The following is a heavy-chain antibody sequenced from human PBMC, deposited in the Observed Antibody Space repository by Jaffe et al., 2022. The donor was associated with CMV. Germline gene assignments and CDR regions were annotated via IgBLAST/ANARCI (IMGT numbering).Heavy chain of an antibody. V-gene: IGHV4-59*08. D-gene: IGHD3-10*01. CDR3: ARRSHYYGSGSYGFGPPYYYYYYMDV. Sequence: QVQLQESGPGLVKPSETLSLTCTVSGGSISSYYWSWIRQPPGKGLEWIGYIYYSGSTNYNPSLKSRVTISVDTSKNQFSLKLSSVTAADTAVYYCARRSHYYGSGSYGFGPPYYYYYYMDVWGKGTTVTVSS. CDR1: GGSISSYY. J-gene: IGHJ6*03. CDR2: IYYSGST.